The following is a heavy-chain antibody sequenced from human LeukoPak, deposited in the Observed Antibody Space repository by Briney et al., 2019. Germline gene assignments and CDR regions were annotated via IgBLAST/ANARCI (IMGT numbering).Heavy chain of an antibody. Sequence: GGSLRLSCAASGFTFSSYAMSWVRQAPGKGLEWVSAISGSGGSTYYADSVKGRFTISRDNAKNSLYLQMNSLRAEDTAVYYCARDSVAVAGKRFDYWGQGTLVTVSS. CDR2: ISGSGGST. CDR1: GFTFSSYA. CDR3: ARDSVAVAGKRFDY. D-gene: IGHD6-19*01. V-gene: IGHV3-23*01. J-gene: IGHJ4*02.